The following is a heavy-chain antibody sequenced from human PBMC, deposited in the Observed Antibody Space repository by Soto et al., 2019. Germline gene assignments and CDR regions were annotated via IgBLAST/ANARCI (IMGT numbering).Heavy chain of an antibody. CDR2: MSPNSGNT. J-gene: IGHJ4*02. CDR1: GYTFTSFD. CDR3: ARGVTAGVDY. Sequence: ASVKVSCKTSGYTFTSFDINWLRQATGQGLEWMGWMSPNSGNTGYAQKFQGRVTMTRDTSISTAFMELSSLSSEDTAVYYCARGVTAGVDYWGQGTLVTVSS. D-gene: IGHD6-13*01. V-gene: IGHV1-8*01.